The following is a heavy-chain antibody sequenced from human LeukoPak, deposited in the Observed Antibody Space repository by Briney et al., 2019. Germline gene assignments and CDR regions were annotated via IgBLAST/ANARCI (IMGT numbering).Heavy chain of an antibody. CDR2: IYYGGST. D-gene: IGHD2-15*01. J-gene: IGHJ6*02. Sequence: PSETLSLTRTVSGGSISSYFWTWIRQPPGKGLEWIGNIYYGGSTRYNPSLKSRVSISVDTSKNQFSLKLTSVTAADTAVYYCARFCSGGSCPDVWGQGTTVSVSS. CDR1: GGSISSYF. V-gene: IGHV4-59*01. CDR3: ARFCSGGSCPDV.